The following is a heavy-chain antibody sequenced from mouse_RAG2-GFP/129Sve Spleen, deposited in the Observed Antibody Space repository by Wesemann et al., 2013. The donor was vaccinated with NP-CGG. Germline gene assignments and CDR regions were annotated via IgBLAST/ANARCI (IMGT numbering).Heavy chain of an antibody. Sequence: LEWVASISSGGSTYYPDSVKGRFTISRDNARNILYLQMSSLRSEDTALYYCARYDYDAMDYWGGSRGTSVTVSS. CDR2: ISSGGST. CDR3: ARYDYDAMDY. V-gene: IGHV5-6-5*01. J-gene: IGHJ4*01.